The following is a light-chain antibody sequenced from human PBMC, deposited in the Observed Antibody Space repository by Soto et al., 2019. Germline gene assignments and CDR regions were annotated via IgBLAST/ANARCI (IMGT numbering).Light chain of an antibody. CDR1: RSITSY. CDR2: AAS. V-gene: IGKV1-39*01. Sequence: DIQMTQSPSSLSASVGDRVTITCRASRSITSYLNWYQQKPGKAPNLLIYAASSFQSGVPSRFSGSGSGTDFTLTISSLQPEDSATYYCQPSYSTPYTFGQGTKLQIK. CDR3: QPSYSTPYT. J-gene: IGKJ2*01.